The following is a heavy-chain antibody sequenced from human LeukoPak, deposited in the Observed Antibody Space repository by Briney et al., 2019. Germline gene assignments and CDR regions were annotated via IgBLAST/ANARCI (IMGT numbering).Heavy chain of an antibody. CDR3: ARVINFSIRGYSYGVEHYMDV. CDR2: IIPIFGTA. CDR1: GGTFSSYA. D-gene: IGHD5-18*01. J-gene: IGHJ6*03. V-gene: IGHV1-69*05. Sequence: ASVKVSCKASGGTFSSYAISWVRQAPGQGLEWMGGIIPIFGTANYAQKFQGRVTMTTDTSTSTAYMELRSLRSDDTAVYYCARVINFSIRGYSYGVEHYMDVWGKGTTVTISS.